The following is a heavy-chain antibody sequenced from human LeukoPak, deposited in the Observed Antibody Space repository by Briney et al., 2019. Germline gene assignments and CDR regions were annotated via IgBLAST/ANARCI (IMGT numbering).Heavy chain of an antibody. Sequence: SVKVSCKASGFTFTSSAVQWVRQARGQRLEWIGWIVVGSGNTNYAQKFQERATITRDMSTSTAYMELSSLRSEDTAVYYCAADVSSGYLVFDYWGQGTLVTVSS. CDR3: AADVSSGYLVFDY. V-gene: IGHV1-58*01. D-gene: IGHD3-22*01. CDR1: GFTFTSSA. CDR2: IVVGSGNT. J-gene: IGHJ4*02.